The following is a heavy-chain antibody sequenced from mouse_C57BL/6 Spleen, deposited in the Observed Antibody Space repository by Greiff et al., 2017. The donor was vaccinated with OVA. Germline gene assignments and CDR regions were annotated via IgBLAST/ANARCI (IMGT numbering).Heavy chain of an antibody. CDR3: ARDYGSSYWYFDV. Sequence: EVKLMESGGDLVKPGGSLKLSCAASGFTFSSYGMSWVRQTPDKRLEWVATISSGGSYTYYPDSVKGRFTISRDNAKNTLYLQMSSLKSEDTAMYYCARDYGSSYWYFDVWGTGTTVTVSS. CDR2: ISSGGSYT. CDR1: GFTFSSYG. V-gene: IGHV5-6*01. J-gene: IGHJ1*03. D-gene: IGHD1-1*01.